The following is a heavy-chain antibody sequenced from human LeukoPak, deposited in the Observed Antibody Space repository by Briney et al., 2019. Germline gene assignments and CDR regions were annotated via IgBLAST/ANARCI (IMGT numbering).Heavy chain of an antibody. V-gene: IGHV1-46*01. Sequence: ASVKVSCKASGYTFTSYYMHWVRQAPGQGLEWMGIINPSGGSTSYAQKFQGRVTMTRDTSTSTVYMELSSLRSEDTAVYYCARGPRGGIAVDYYFDYWGQGTLVTVSS. CDR2: INPSGGST. CDR1: GYTFTSYY. CDR3: ARGPRGGIAVDYYFDY. J-gene: IGHJ4*02. D-gene: IGHD6-19*01.